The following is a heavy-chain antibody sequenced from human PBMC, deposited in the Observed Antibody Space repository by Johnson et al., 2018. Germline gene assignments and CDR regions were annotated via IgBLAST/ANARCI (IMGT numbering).Heavy chain of an antibody. D-gene: IGHD3-3*01. J-gene: IGHJ6*02. CDR3: SGGLNTDDDFWNGYHAYALDV. Sequence: VQLVQSGGAVVQPGGSLRLSCAASGFTFDDHAMHWVRQPPGKGLEWVSFIGWDGHNTFYADSVKGRFTVSRDNAKNSLYLEINSLTAAGTAVDFWSGGLNTDDDFWNGYHAYALDVWGQGTTVTGSS. CDR2: IGWDGHNT. V-gene: IGHV3-43D*03. CDR1: GFTFDDHA.